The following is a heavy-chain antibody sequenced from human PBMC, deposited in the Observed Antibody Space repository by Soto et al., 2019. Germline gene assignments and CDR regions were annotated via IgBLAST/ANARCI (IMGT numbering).Heavy chain of an antibody. CDR3: ARVGSGGHCDY. CDR2: VHYSRST. D-gene: IGHD2-15*01. CDR1: GGSISSYY. J-gene: IGHJ4*02. V-gene: IGHV4-59*01. Sequence: SETLSLTCTVSGGSISSYYWSWIRQPPGKGLEWIGYVHYSRSTNYNPSLKSRVTMSVDPSKNQFSLNLSSVTAADTAVYYCARVGSGGHCDYWGQGTLVTVSS.